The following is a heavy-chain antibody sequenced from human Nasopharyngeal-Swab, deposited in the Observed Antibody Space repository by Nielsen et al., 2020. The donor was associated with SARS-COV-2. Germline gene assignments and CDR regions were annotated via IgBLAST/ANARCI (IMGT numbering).Heavy chain of an antibody. CDR2: IWYDGSNK. J-gene: IGHJ5*02. D-gene: IGHD2-2*01. CDR3: ARDPMCSSTSCYENWFDP. CDR1: GFTFSSYG. V-gene: IGHV3-33*01. Sequence: GESLKISFAASGFTFSSYGMHWVRQAPGKGLEWVAVIWYDGSNKYYADSVKGRFTISRDNSKNTLYLQMNSLRAEDTAVYYCARDPMCSSTSCYENWFDPWGQGTLVTVSS.